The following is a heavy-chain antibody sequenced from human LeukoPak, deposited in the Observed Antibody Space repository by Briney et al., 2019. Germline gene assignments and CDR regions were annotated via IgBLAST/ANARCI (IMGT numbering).Heavy chain of an antibody. J-gene: IGHJ4*02. CDR3: TTNTYSSY. CDR2: VKSKSDGATA. D-gene: IGHD3-22*01. V-gene: IGHV3-15*01. Sequence: GGSLRLSCTASGFTFTNAWMSWVRQAPGKGLEWVGRVKSKSDGATADYATPVKGRFTVSRDDSKNTLYLQLNSLTTEDTAVYYCTTNTYSSYWGQGTLVTVSS. CDR1: GFTFTNAW.